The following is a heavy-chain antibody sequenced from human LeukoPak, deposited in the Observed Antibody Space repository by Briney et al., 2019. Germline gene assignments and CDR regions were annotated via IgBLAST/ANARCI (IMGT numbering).Heavy chain of an antibody. D-gene: IGHD3-10*01. CDR1: GGPFSGYF. V-gene: IGHV4-34*01. CDR3: ARRYYYNLGSFPFDF. J-gene: IGHJ4*02. Sequence: SETLSLTCAVSGGPFSGYFWSWIRQSSGKGLEWIGEIHNSGTTNYNPSLNSRVTISEDTSKNQFYLNLSSVTAADMAVYYCARRYYYNLGSFPFDFWGQGTLVTVSS. CDR2: IHNSGTT.